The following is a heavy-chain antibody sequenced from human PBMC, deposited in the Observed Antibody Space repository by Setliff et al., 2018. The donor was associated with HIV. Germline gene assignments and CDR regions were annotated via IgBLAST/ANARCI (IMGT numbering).Heavy chain of an antibody. CDR1: GGSISSGRYY. Sequence: SETLSLTCTVSGGSISSGRYYWNWIRQPAGKGLEWIGHIYTSGSTNSNPSLKSRVTISLDTSKNQFSLNLSSVTAADTAVYYCARLVEVTAARRGFDYWGQGTLVTVSS. D-gene: IGHD2-21*02. V-gene: IGHV4-61*09. CDR3: ARLVEVTAARRGFDY. J-gene: IGHJ4*02. CDR2: IYTSGST.